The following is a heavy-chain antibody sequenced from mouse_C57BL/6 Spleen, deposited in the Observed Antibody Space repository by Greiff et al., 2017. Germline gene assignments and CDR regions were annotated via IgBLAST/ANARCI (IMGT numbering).Heavy chain of an antibody. J-gene: IGHJ3*01. Sequence: EVQLVESGGGFVKPGGSLKLSCAASGFTFSDYGMHWVSQAPEQGLEWVAYISSGSGTIYYADTVKGRFTIARDNAKNTLFLQMTSLRSEDTAMSYCARQSNWTWFADWGQGTLVTVSA. CDR1: GFTFSDYG. V-gene: IGHV5-17*01. CDR2: ISSGSGTI. CDR3: ARQSNWTWFAD. D-gene: IGHD4-1*01.